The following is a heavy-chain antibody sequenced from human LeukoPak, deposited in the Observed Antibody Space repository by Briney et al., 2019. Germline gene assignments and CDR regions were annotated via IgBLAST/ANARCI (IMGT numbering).Heavy chain of an antibody. D-gene: IGHD1-1*01. CDR3: ARGGLPANWYFFDH. CDR2: ILSGGST. CDR1: GFTVSSNP. V-gene: IGHV3-66*01. J-gene: IGHJ4*02. Sequence: SGGSLRLSCVASGFTVSSNPMSWVRQAPGKGLEWVSIILSGGSTYYADSVKGRFAISRDNSKNTVYLQMNSLRAEDTAVYYCARGGLPANWYFFDHWGQGTLVTVSS.